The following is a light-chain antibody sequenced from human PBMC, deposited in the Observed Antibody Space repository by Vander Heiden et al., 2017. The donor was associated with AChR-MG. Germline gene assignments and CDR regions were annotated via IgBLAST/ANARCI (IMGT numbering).Light chain of an antibody. CDR3: GKWDDSLRAYV. CDR2: DNT. V-gene: IGLV1-51*01. J-gene: IGLJ1*01. CDR1: NSNIGNNY. Sequence: QSVLTQPPSVSAAPGQKVTISCSGTNSNIGNNYVSWFQQFPRTAPKVRSADNTKRPSGIPDRFSGSKSGTSATLGITGLQTGDEADDDCGKWDDSLRAYVFGTGTKVTVL.